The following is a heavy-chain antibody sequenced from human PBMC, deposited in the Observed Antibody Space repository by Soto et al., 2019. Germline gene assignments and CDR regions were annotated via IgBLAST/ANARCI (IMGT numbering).Heavy chain of an antibody. Sequence: QVQLVESGGGVVQPGRSLRLSCAASGLPFSSYGMHWVRQAPGKGLDWVALISYDGTNQYYADSVKDRFTVSRDNSKNTLYLHMSSLRAEDTAVYYCAGGQYYFAYCGQGTLVSVSS. CDR1: GLPFSSYG. J-gene: IGHJ4*02. CDR3: AGGQYYFAY. D-gene: IGHD2-15*01. V-gene: IGHV3-30*03. CDR2: ISYDGTNQ.